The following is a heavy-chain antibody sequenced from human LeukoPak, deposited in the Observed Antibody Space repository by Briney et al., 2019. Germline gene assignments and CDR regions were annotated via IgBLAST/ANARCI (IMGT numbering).Heavy chain of an antibody. CDR2: IGYDGSKK. V-gene: IGHV3-30*02. CDR3: ANSSFQV. J-gene: IGHJ4*02. CDR1: GFTFRNYG. Sequence: PGGSLRLSCLASGFTFRNYGMHWVRQAPDKGLEWVALIGYDGSKKFYADSVKGRSTTSRDNSMNTLFLHMNSLRVDDTAVYYCANSSFQVWGQGTLVTVSS.